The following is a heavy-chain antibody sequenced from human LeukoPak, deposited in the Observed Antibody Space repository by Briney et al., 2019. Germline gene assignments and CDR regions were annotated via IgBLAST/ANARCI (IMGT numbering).Heavy chain of an antibody. CDR3: ASQYYYGSGST. CDR1: GYTFTGYY. CDR2: INPNSGGT. D-gene: IGHD3-10*01. J-gene: IGHJ4*02. Sequence: GASVKVSCKASGYTFTGYYMHWVRQAPGQGLEWMGWINPNSGGTNYAQKFQGGVTITADESTSTAYMELSSLRSEDTAVYYCASQYYYGSGSTWGQGTLVTVSS. V-gene: IGHV1-2*02.